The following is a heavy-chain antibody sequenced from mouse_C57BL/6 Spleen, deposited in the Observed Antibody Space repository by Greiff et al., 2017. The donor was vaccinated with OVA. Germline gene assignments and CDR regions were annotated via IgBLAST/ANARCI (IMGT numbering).Heavy chain of an antibody. CDR2: IDPSDSET. J-gene: IGHJ4*01. CDR3: ARSRTLSYTMDY. V-gene: IGHV1-52*01. Sequence: QVQLQQPGAELVRPGSSVKLSCKASGYTFTSYWMHWVKQRPIQGLEWIGNIDPSDSETHYNQKFKDKATLPVDKSSSTAYMQLSSLTSEDSAVYYCARSRTLSYTMDYWGQGTSVTVSS. CDR1: GYTFTSYW. D-gene: IGHD6-2*01.